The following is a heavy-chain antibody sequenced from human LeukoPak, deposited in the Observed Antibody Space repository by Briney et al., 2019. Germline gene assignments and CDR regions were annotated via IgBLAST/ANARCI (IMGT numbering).Heavy chain of an antibody. J-gene: IGHJ6*02. D-gene: IGHD3-10*01. CDR3: AKDYYGSGSSSCGMDV. CDR2: ISWNSGSI. V-gene: IGHV3-9*01. Sequence: GGSLRLSCAASGFTFDDYAMHWVRQAPGKGLEWVSGISWNSGSIGYADSVKGRFTISRDNSKNTLYLQMNSLKTEDTAVYYCAKDYYGSGSSSCGMDVWGQGTTVTVSS. CDR1: GFTFDDYA.